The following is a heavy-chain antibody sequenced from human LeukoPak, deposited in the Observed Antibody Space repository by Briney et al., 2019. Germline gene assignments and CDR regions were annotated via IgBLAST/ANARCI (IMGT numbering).Heavy chain of an antibody. J-gene: IGHJ4*02. V-gene: IGHV4-59*08. CDR3: ARHGTPTGGIDY. Sequence: PSETLSLTCTVSGGSLSSYYWSWIRQPPGKGLEWIGYIYYSGSTNYNPSLKSRVTISVDTSKDQFSLRLSSVPAADTAVYYCARHGTPTGGIDYWGQGTLVTVSS. CDR1: GGSLSSYY. CDR2: IYYSGST. D-gene: IGHD4-17*01.